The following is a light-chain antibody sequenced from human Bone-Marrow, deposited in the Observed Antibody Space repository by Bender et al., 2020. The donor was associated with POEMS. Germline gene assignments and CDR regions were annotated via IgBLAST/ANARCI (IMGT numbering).Light chain of an antibody. CDR2: DYN. Sequence: QSLLTQPPSVSGAPGQKVTFSCTGSNSNNGAGFGVHWYQLLPGAAPKLLIYDYNNRPSGVPDRFSGSNSGNTATLTISRVEVGDEADYYCQVSKVFGGGTKLTVL. J-gene: IGLJ3*02. V-gene: IGLV1-40*01. CDR1: NSNNGAGFG. CDR3: QVSKV.